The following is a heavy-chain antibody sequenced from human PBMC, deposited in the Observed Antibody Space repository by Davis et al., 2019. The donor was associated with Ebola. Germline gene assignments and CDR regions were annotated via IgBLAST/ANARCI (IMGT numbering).Heavy chain of an antibody. J-gene: IGHJ6*02. CDR3: AKRKYSSSWYVDSGMDV. Sequence: SETLSLTCTVSGGSISSSSYYWGWIRQPPGKGLEWIGSIYYSGSTYYNPSLKSRVTISVDTSKNQFSLKLSSVTAADTAVYYCAKRKYSSSWYVDSGMDVWGQGTTVTVSS. D-gene: IGHD6-13*01. V-gene: IGHV4-39*07. CDR1: GGSISSSSYY. CDR2: IYYSGST.